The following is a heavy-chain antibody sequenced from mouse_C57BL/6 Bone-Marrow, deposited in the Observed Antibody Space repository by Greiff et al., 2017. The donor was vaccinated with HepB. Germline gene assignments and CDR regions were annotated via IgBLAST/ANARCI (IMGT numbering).Heavy chain of an antibody. Sequence: EVKLQESGGDLVKPGGSLKLSCAASGFTFSSYGMSWVRQTPDKRLEWVATISSGGSYTYYPDSVKGRFTISRDNAKNTLYLQMSSLKSEDTAMYYCARHYYGSSYDAMDYWGQGTSVTVSS. J-gene: IGHJ4*01. CDR2: ISSGGSYT. D-gene: IGHD1-1*01. CDR1: GFTFSSYG. V-gene: IGHV5-6*01. CDR3: ARHYYGSSYDAMDY.